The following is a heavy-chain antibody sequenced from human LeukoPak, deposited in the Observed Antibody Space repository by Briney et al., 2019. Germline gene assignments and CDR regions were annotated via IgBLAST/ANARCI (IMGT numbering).Heavy chain of an antibody. CDR2: ISCSGVST. CDR3: AKDRDVWGSSRSWYFDY. D-gene: IGHD3-16*02. V-gene: IGHV3-23*01. Sequence: GGSLRLSCAASGFTFSSYAMSWVRQAPGKGLEWVSAISCSGVSTYYADSVKGGFTIARDHSKNTLYLQMNSLRGEDTAVYYCAKDRDVWGSSRSWYFDYWGQGTLVTVSS. CDR1: GFTFSSYA. J-gene: IGHJ4*02.